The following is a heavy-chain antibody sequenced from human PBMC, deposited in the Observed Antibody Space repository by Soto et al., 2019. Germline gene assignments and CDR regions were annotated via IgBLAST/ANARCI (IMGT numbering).Heavy chain of an antibody. CDR2: ISKSDYT. Sequence: GGSLRLSCTVSGFAFNNYGINWVRQAPGKGLEWVSSISKSDYTYYSDSVKGRFTISRDNAKNSVSLQMNTLRVEDTAVYYCAREDSIIIPAVSDFWGQGTLVTAPQ. V-gene: IGHV3-21*01. CDR1: GFAFNNYG. D-gene: IGHD2-2*01. J-gene: IGHJ4*02. CDR3: AREDSIIIPAVSDF.